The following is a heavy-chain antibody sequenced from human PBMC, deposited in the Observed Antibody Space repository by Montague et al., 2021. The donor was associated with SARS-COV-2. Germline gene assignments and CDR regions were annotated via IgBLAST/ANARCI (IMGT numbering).Heavy chain of an antibody. V-gene: IGHV3-53*01. CDR2: IYTDGRT. CDR1: GFTVSSNY. D-gene: IGHD3-9*01. Sequence: SLRLSCAASGFTVSSNYMTWVRQSPGKGLEWVSVIYTDGRTKYSASVRGRFTVSSDNSKNTSYLQLHRLIAEDTAVYYCAREKDTSGYILRYWGQGTLVTVSS. CDR3: AREKDTSGYILRY. J-gene: IGHJ4*02.